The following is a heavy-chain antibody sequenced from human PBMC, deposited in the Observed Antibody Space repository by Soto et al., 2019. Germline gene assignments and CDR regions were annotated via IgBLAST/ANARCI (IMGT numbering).Heavy chain of an antibody. CDR2: INSAGST. V-gene: IGHV3-23*01. CDR3: AKGGVNIPLDY. Sequence: PGGSLRLSCAASGFTFSSYGMSWVRQAPGKGLEWVSSINSAGSTYYADSVKGRFTISRDNSKNTLYVQMNSLRAEDTAVYYCAKGGVNIPLDYWGQGTLVPVSS. CDR1: GFTFSSYG. D-gene: IGHD3-16*01. J-gene: IGHJ4*02.